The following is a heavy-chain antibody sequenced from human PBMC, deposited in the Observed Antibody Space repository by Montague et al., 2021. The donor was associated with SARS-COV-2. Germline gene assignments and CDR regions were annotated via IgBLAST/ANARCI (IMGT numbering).Heavy chain of an antibody. D-gene: IGHD3-22*01. Sequence: SLRLSCAASGFTFSSYAMHWVRQAPGKGLEWVVVISYDGSNKYYADSVKGRFTISRDNSKNTLYLQMNSLRAEDTAVYYCARDTYYYDSWFDPWGQGTLVTVSS. CDR2: ISYDGSNK. CDR1: GFTFSSYA. J-gene: IGHJ5*02. V-gene: IGHV3-30-3*01. CDR3: ARDTYYYDSWFDP.